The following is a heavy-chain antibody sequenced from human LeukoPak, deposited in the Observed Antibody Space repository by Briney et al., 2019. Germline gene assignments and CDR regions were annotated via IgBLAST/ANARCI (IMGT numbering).Heavy chain of an antibody. D-gene: IGHD6-13*01. V-gene: IGHV3-21*01. CDR3: AGDYSAWAAGTRIDY. Sequence: GGSLRLSCAASGFTFRSYSMNWVRQAPGKGLEWVSSISSSSSYIYYADSVKGRFTISRDNAKNSLYLQMNSLRAEDTAVYYCAGDYSAWAAGTRIDYWGQGTLVTVSS. J-gene: IGHJ4*02. CDR2: ISSSSSYI. CDR1: GFTFRSYS.